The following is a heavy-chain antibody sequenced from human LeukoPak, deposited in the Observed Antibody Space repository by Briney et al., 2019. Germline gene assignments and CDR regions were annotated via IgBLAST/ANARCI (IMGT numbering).Heavy chain of an antibody. V-gene: IGHV1-69*06. CDR1: GGTFSSYA. CDR3: ARGGYSGAIDY. D-gene: IGHD5-12*01. J-gene: IGHJ4*02. CDR2: IFPIFGTA. Sequence: GASVKVSCKASGGTFSSYAISWVRQAPGQGLEWMGGIFPIFGTANYAQKFQGRVTITADKSTSTAYMELSSLRSEDTAVYYCARGGYSGAIDYWGQGTLVTVSS.